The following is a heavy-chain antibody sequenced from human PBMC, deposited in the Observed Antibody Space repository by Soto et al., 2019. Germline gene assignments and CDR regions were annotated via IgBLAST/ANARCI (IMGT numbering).Heavy chain of an antibody. CDR3: ARHNYDSSGYSHYYYGMDV. J-gene: IGHJ6*02. D-gene: IGHD3-22*01. Sequence: QVQLQQWGAGLLKPSETLSLTCAVYGGSGGSFSGYYWSWIRQPPGKGRDWIGEINHSGSTNYNPSLKNRVPISVDTSKNQFSLKLSSVTAADTAVYYCARHNYDSSGYSHYYYGMDVWGQGTKVTVSS. CDR2: INHSGST. CDR1: GGSGGSFSGYY. V-gene: IGHV4-34*01.